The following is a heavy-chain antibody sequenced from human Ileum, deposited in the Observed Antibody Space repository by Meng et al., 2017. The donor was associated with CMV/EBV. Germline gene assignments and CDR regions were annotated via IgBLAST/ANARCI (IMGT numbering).Heavy chain of an antibody. CDR1: GFTFSSYW. J-gene: IGHJ4*02. D-gene: IGHD6-19*01. CDR3: ARGGHSSAH. V-gene: IGHV3-7*01. Sequence: GESLKISCAASGFTFSSYWMSWVRQAPGKGPEWVANMDQDGSETHYVDSVKGRFTISRDNAKNSLYLQMNSLRAEDTAVYYCARGGHSSAHWGQGTLVTVSS. CDR2: MDQDGSET.